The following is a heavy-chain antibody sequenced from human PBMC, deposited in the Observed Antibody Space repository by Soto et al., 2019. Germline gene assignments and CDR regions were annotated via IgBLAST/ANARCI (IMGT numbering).Heavy chain of an antibody. CDR3: ARHRWKVLMVYH. CDR1: GGSISSSSYY. J-gene: IGHJ4*02. Sequence: SETLSLTCTVSGGSISSSSYYWGWIRQPPGKGLEWIGSIYYSGSTYYNPSLKSRVTISVDTSKNQFSLKLSSVTAADTAVYYCARHRWKVLMVYHWGQGTLVTVS. CDR2: IYYSGST. V-gene: IGHV4-39*01. D-gene: IGHD2-8*01.